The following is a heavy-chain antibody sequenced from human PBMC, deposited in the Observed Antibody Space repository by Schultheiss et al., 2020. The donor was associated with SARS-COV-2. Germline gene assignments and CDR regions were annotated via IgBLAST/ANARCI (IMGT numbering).Heavy chain of an antibody. CDR2: INHSGST. CDR3: ARQHPRIAAAGPLLDY. Sequence: SETLSLTCTVSGGSISRRNYYWGWIRQPPGKGLEWIGEINHSGSTNYNPSLKSRVTISVDTSKNQFSLKLSSVTAADTAVYYCARQHPRIAAAGPLLDYWGQGTLVTVSS. J-gene: IGHJ4*02. V-gene: IGHV4-61*05. D-gene: IGHD6-13*01. CDR1: GGSISRRNYY.